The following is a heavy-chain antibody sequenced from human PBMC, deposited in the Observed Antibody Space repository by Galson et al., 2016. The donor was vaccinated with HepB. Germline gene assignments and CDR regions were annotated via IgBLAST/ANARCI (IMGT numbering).Heavy chain of an antibody. Sequence: PALVTPPQTLTLTCTFSGFSLSTNGVGVGWIRQPPGKVLEWLALKYWDDDKYYNPSLKTRLIITKDTSKNQVVLTMTNMDPVDTATYYCAHRRGSGNPWAYGAFDIWGQGTMVTVSS. CDR3: AHRRGSGNPWAYGAFDI. CDR1: GFSLSTNGVG. D-gene: IGHD1-26*01. V-gene: IGHV2-5*02. J-gene: IGHJ3*02. CDR2: KYWDDDK.